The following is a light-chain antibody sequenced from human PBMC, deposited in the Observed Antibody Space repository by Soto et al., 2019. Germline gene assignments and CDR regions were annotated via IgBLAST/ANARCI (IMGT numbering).Light chain of an antibody. CDR2: WAS. Sequence: IMMTQSPDFLAVSLGERATINCRSSQTVLYSSNNKNYLAWYQQKPGQPPKLLIYWASTRESGVPDRFSGSGSGTDFTLTISSLQAEDVAVYYCQQYFSTPQTFGQGTKLEIK. J-gene: IGKJ2*01. V-gene: IGKV4-1*01. CDR1: QTVLYSSNNKNY. CDR3: QQYFSTPQT.